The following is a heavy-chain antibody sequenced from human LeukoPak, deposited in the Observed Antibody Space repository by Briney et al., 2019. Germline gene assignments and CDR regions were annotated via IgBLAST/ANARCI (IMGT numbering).Heavy chain of an antibody. CDR2: MKSNRDGGTS. D-gene: IGHD4-11*01. CDR3: TTLSNDVLY. V-gene: IGHV3-15*01. CDR1: GFTFHNAW. Sequence: SGGSLRLSCAASGFTFHNAWMTWVREAPGKGREWGGRMKSNRDGGTSDYAAPVKGRFTISRDDSKNTLYLHMNSLRAEDTAVYYCTTLSNDVLYWGQGTLVTVS. J-gene: IGHJ4*02.